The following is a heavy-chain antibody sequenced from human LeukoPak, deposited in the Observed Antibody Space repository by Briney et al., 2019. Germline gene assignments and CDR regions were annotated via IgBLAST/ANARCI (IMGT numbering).Heavy chain of an antibody. CDR2: INSRGGYI. Sequence: GGSLRLSCAASGFTFSNYNMNWVRQAPGKGLEWVSSINSRGGYIYYAESVKGRFTISRDNAKNSLYLQMNSLRAEDTAVYYCAREGYSGYDGEFDYWGQGTLVTVSS. V-gene: IGHV3-21*01. J-gene: IGHJ4*02. CDR1: GFTFSNYN. CDR3: AREGYSGYDGEFDY. D-gene: IGHD5-12*01.